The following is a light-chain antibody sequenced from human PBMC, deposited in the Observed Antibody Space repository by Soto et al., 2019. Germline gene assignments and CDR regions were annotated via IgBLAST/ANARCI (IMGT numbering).Light chain of an antibody. CDR2: RDN. V-gene: IGLV1-44*01. Sequence: QSVLTQPPSVSGTPGQRVTVSCSGGRSNIGSNTVHWYQQLPGAAPKLLIYRDNQRPSGVPDRFAASKSGTSASLAISGLQSEDEGDYYCAAWDDSHNVPYVFGTATKVTVL. CDR1: RSNIGSNT. J-gene: IGLJ1*01. CDR3: AAWDDSHNVPYV.